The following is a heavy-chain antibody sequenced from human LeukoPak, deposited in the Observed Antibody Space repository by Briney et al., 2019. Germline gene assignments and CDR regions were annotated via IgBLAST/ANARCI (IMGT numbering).Heavy chain of an antibody. Sequence: LRASVKVSCKASGYTFTGYYMHWVRQAPGQGLEWMGWINPNSGGTNYAQKFHGRVTMTTDTSTSTAYMELRSLRSDDTAVYYCARGGELRHFDWLIIDYWGQGTLVTVSS. V-gene: IGHV1-2*02. CDR2: INPNSGGT. D-gene: IGHD3-9*01. J-gene: IGHJ4*02. CDR1: GYTFTGYY. CDR3: ARGGELRHFDWLIIDY.